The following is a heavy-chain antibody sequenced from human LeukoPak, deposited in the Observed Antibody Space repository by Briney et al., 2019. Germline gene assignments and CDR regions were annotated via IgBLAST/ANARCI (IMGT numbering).Heavy chain of an antibody. V-gene: IGHV4-59*01. CDR1: GGSISNYY. CDR2: IHYSGRT. Sequence: SETLSLTCTVSGGSISNYYWSWIRQPPGKGLEWIGYIHYSGRTNYIPSLKSRVTISVDASKSQSSLKLSSVTAADTAVYYCARTRYYYGMDVWGQGTTVTVSS. J-gene: IGHJ6*02. CDR3: ARTRYYYGMDV.